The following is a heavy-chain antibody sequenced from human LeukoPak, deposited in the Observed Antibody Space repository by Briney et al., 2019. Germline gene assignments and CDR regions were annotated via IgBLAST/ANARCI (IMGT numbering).Heavy chain of an antibody. V-gene: IGHV3-15*01. Sequence: GGSLRLSCAASGFTFSNAWMSWVRQAPGKGLEWVGRIKSKTDGGTTDYAAPVKGRFTISRDDSKNTLYLQMNSLKTEDTAVYYCTTDSDGSTSLKYGMDVWGQGTTVTVSS. CDR2: IKSKTDGGTT. D-gene: IGHD2-2*01. CDR1: GFTFSNAW. J-gene: IGHJ6*02. CDR3: TTDSDGSTSLKYGMDV.